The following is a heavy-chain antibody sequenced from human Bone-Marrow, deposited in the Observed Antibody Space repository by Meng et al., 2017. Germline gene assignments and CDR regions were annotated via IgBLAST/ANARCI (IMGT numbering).Heavy chain of an antibody. Sequence: QGQLQDSGPGLVKPSQTLSLTCTVSGGSISSGGYYWSWIRQHPGKGLEWIGYIYYSGSTYYNPSLKSLVTISVDTSKNQFSLKLSSVTAADTAVYYCASLYGVVGASWFDPWGQGTLVTVSS. CDR3: ASLYGVVGASWFDP. D-gene: IGHD1-26*01. J-gene: IGHJ5*02. V-gene: IGHV4-31*01. CDR2: IYYSGST. CDR1: GGSISSGGYY.